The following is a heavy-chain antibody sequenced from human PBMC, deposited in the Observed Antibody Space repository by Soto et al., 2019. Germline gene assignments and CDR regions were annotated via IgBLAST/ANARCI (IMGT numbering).Heavy chain of an antibody. J-gene: IGHJ4*02. CDR3: AMDSGRSWRGEYYFDY. V-gene: IGHV4-39*01. Sequence: QLQLQESGPGLVKPSETLSLTCTVSGGSISSSSYYWGWIRQPPGKGLEWIGSIYYSGSTYYNPSLKRRVTISVDTSKNQFSLKLSSVTAADTAVYYCAMDSGRSWRGEYYFDYWGQGTLVTVSS. CDR1: GGSISSSSYY. D-gene: IGHD1-26*01. CDR2: IYYSGST.